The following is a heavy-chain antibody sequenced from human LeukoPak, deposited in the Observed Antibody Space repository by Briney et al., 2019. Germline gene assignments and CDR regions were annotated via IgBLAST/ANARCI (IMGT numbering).Heavy chain of an antibody. D-gene: IGHD2-2*01. CDR3: ARGVVPAAYIDY. Sequence: GASVKVSCKASGYTFTNYYMHWVRQAPGQGLEWMGIINPSGGSTTYAQKFQGRVTMTRDMSTSTICMEVNSLRSEDTAVYYCARGVVPAAYIDYWGQGALVTVSS. J-gene: IGHJ4*02. CDR1: GYTFTNYY. CDR2: INPSGGST. V-gene: IGHV1-46*01.